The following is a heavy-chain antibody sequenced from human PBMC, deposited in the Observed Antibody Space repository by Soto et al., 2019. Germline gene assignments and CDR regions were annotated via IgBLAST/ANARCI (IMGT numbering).Heavy chain of an antibody. D-gene: IGHD3-22*01. Sequence: ASVKVSCKASGYTFTSYDINWVRQATGQGLEWMGWMNTNSGNTGYAQKFQGRVTMTRSTSISTAYMELSSLRSEDTAVYYCARGGYYYASSAYYRPFDYWGQGTLVTVSS. CDR1: GYTFTSYD. CDR2: MNTNSGNT. CDR3: ARGGYYYASSAYYRPFDY. J-gene: IGHJ4*02. V-gene: IGHV1-8*01.